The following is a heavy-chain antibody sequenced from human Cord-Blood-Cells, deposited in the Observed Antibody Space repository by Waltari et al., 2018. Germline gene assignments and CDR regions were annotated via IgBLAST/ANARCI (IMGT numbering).Heavy chain of an antibody. Sequence: EVQLVESGGGLVQPGGSLRLSCAASGFTFGSYRMSWVRQAPGKGLEWVANIKQDGSEKYYVDSVKGRFTISRDNAKNSLYLQMNSLRAEDTAVYYCATGSYYPYYYYGMDVWGQGTTVTVSS. CDR1: GFTFGSYR. CDR3: ATGSYYPYYYYGMDV. V-gene: IGHV3-7*01. J-gene: IGHJ6*02. D-gene: IGHD3-10*01. CDR2: IKQDGSEK.